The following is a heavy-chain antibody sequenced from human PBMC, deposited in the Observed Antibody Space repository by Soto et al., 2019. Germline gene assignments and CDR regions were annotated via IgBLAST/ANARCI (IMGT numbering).Heavy chain of an antibody. Sequence: QVQLVQSGAEVKKPGASVKVSCKASGYTFTSYGISWVRQAPGQGLEWMGWMSAYNGNTNYAQKLQSRVTMTTDTFTSTAYMELRSLRSDDTAVYYCARTLGITIFGVVTPPDGWGQGTTVTVAS. CDR1: GYTFTSYG. CDR3: ARTLGITIFGVVTPPDG. D-gene: IGHD3-3*01. CDR2: MSAYNGNT. J-gene: IGHJ6*02. V-gene: IGHV1-18*01.